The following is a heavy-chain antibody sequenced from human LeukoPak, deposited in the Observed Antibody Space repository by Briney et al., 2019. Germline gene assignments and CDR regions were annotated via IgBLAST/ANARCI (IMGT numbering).Heavy chain of an antibody. Sequence: GGSLRLSCAASEFSVGSNYMTWVRQAPGKGLEWVSSISTSSSYIYYADSVKGRFTISRDNARNSVYLQMNSLRAEDTAVYYCARVDMVRGIVVDAFDIWGQGTMVTVSS. CDR1: EFSVGSNY. CDR2: ISTSSSYI. J-gene: IGHJ3*02. D-gene: IGHD3-10*01. CDR3: ARVDMVRGIVVDAFDI. V-gene: IGHV3-21*01.